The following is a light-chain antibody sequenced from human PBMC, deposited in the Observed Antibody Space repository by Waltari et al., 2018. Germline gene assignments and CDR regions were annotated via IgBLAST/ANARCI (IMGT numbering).Light chain of an antibody. V-gene: IGLV3-1*01. J-gene: IGLJ2*01. CDR3: QAWDSTTLL. CDR1: KLGDKN. Sequence: SYELTQPPSVSVSPGQTASLTCSGDKLGDKNVCWYQQRSGQSPVVVIYQDTKRPSGIPERFSGSNSGNTATLTISGTQAMDEADYYCQAWDSTTLLFGGGTKLTVL. CDR2: QDT.